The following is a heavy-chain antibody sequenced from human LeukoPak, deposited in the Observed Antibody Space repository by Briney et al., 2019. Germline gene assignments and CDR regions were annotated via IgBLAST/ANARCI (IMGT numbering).Heavy chain of an antibody. Sequence: SQTLSLTCTVSGGSITNGGYYWSWIRQPAGKGLEWIGRIYTTGNTNYNPSLKSRVTISLDTSKNQFSLKLSSVGAEDTALYYCARGRHGDHVSLLEYWGQGTLVTVSS. CDR1: GGSITNGGYY. V-gene: IGHV4-61*02. D-gene: IGHD2-15*01. CDR2: IYTTGNT. CDR3: ARGRHGDHVSLLEY. J-gene: IGHJ4*02.